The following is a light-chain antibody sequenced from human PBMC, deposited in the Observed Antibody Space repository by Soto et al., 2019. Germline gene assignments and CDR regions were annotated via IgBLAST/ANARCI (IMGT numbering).Light chain of an antibody. CDR3: QKYSSVIT. CDR1: QGISNF. Sequence: DIQMTQSPSSLSASVGDRVTITCRASQGISNFLAWYQQKPGKVPKLLISAASTLQSGVPPRFSGSGSGTAFTLTITSLQPEDVATYYCQKYSSVITFGQGTRLEIK. J-gene: IGKJ5*01. V-gene: IGKV1-27*01. CDR2: AAS.